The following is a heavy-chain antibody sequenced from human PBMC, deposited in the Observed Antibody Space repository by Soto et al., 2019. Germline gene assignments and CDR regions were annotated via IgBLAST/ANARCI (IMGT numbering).Heavy chain of an antibody. V-gene: IGHV3-7*01. Sequence: EVQLVESGGGLVQPGGSLRLSCTASGFTFSDSWMTWVRQAPGKGLEWVARIKPDESEKKYADSVKGRFSISRDNAKNSMYLQMDSLRPDDTAIYFCVKDEGIEAMDVWGQGTTVTVSS. D-gene: IGHD3-3*02. CDR2: IKPDESEK. J-gene: IGHJ6*02. CDR3: VKDEGIEAMDV. CDR1: GFTFSDSW.